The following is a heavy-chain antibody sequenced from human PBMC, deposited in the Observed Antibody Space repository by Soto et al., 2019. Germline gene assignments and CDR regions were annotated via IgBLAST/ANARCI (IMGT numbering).Heavy chain of an antibody. D-gene: IGHD6-13*01. CDR3: ARDLDPSGTAAAGTNWFDP. V-gene: IGHV1-69*06. J-gene: IGHJ5*02. CDR2: IIPIFGTA. Sequence: SVKVSCKASGGTFSSYAISWVRQAPGQGLEWMGGIIPIFGTANYAQKFQGRVTITADKSTSTSYMELSSLRSEDTAVYYCARDLDPSGTAAAGTNWFDPWGQGATVTVSS. CDR1: GGTFSSYA.